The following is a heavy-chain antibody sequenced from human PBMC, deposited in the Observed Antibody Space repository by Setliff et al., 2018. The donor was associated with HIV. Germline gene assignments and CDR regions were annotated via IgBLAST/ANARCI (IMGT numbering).Heavy chain of an antibody. CDR1: GGSISSGSY. CDR2: VFHSGTT. D-gene: IGHD6-13*01. CDR3: ARLGYSIDLRRLDY. J-gene: IGHJ4*02. Sequence: SETLSLTCTVSGGSISSGSYWAWIRQSPGKGLAWIGSVFHSGTTYYNPSLKSRVTISIDTSKNQFSLKLSSVTAADTAVYYCARLGYSIDLRRLDYWGQGAQVTVSS. V-gene: IGHV4-38-2*02.